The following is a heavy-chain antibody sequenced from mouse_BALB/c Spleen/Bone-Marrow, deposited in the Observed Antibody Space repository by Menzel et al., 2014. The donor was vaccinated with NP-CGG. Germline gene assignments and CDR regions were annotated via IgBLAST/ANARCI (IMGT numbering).Heavy chain of an antibody. CDR1: GFSLTSYG. J-gene: IGHJ4*01. CDR2: IWSDGST. D-gene: IGHD2-12*01. V-gene: IGHV2-6-2*01. Sequence: VQRVESGPDLVAPSQSLSITCTVSGFSLTSYGVHWVRQPPGKGLEWLVVIWSDGSTTYNSALKSRLSISKDNSKSXVFLKMNSLQTDDTAMYYCARHRYDVGAMDYWGQGTSVTVSS. CDR3: ARHRYDVGAMDY.